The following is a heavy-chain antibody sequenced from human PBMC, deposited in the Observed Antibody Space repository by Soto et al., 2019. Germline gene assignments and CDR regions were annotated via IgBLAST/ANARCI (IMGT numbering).Heavy chain of an antibody. D-gene: IGHD7-27*01. CDR3: VRGANWALDY. J-gene: IGHJ4*02. CDR1: GDSVSSSSVT. V-gene: IGHV6-1*01. CDR2: TYYRSKWYY. Sequence: PSQTLSLTCAISGDSVSSSSVTWNWIRQSPSRGLEWLGRTYYRSKWYYDYAVSVKSRIIINPDTSKNQFSLQLNSVTPEDTAVYYCVRGANWALDYWGQGTLVTVSS.